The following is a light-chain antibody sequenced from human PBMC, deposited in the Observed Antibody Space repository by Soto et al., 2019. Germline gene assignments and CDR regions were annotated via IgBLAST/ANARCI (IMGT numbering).Light chain of an antibody. Sequence: EIVMTQSPATLSVSPGERATLSCRASPSVTNFLAWYQQKPGQAPRLLIYGASTRATGIPARFSGSGSGTEFTLTISSLQSEDFAVYYCQQYNNWPLTFGGGTKVDIK. V-gene: IGKV3-15*01. J-gene: IGKJ4*01. CDR3: QQYNNWPLT. CDR2: GAS. CDR1: PSVTNF.